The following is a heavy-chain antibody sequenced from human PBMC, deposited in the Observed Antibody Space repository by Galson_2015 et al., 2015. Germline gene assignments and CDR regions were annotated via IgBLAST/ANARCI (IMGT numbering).Heavy chain of an antibody. V-gene: IGHV3-48*02. J-gene: IGHJ4*02. D-gene: IGHD3-22*01. CDR2: ISSSSSTI. CDR3: ARPYYYDRSGYYTY. Sequence: SLRLSCAASGFTFSSYSMNWVRQAPGKGLEWVSYISSSSSTICYADSVKGRFTISRDNAKNSLYLQMNSLRDEDTAVYYCARPYYYDRSGYYTYWGQGTLVTGSS. CDR1: GFTFSSYS.